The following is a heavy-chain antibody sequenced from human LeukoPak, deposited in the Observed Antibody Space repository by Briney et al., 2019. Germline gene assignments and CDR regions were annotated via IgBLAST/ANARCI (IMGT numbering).Heavy chain of an antibody. V-gene: IGHV3-43D*03. CDR3: AVQTDSYGGNPRYYYGMDV. CDR2: ISWDGGST. CDR1: GFTFDDYA. Sequence: PGGSLRLSCAASGFTFDDYAMHWVRQAPGKGLEWVSLISWDGGSTYYADSVRGRFTISRDNSKNSLYLQMNSLRAEDTALYYCAVQTDSYGGNPRYYYGMDVWGQGTTVTVSS. D-gene: IGHD4-23*01. J-gene: IGHJ6*02.